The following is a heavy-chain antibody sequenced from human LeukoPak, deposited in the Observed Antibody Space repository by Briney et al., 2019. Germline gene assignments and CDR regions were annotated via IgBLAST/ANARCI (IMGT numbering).Heavy chain of an antibody. CDR1: GFTFSSYG. D-gene: IGHD1-26*01. J-gene: IGHJ5*02. Sequence: GGSLRLSCAASGFTFSSYGMHWVRQAPGKGLEWVAIISYDGSNQYYSDSVKGRFTISRDDSKNAAYLQMDSLKTEDTALYYCTKDSGTYNWLAPWGQGTLVTVSS. CDR2: ISYDGSNQ. CDR3: TKDSGTYNWLAP. V-gene: IGHV3-30*18.